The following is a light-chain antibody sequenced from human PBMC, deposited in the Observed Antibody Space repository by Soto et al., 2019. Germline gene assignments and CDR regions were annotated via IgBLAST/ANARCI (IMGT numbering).Light chain of an antibody. J-gene: IGKJ4*01. CDR3: QQSYSNPPT. V-gene: IGKV1-39*01. CDR2: TAS. CDR1: ESVITY. Sequence: IPMTQSPSSLSASVGDRVTIVCRASESVITYLNWYRQKKGKAPNLLIHTASTLESGVPTRFSGSGYGTDFTLTISSLQPEDFGIYYCQQSYSNPPTFGGGTKVDIK.